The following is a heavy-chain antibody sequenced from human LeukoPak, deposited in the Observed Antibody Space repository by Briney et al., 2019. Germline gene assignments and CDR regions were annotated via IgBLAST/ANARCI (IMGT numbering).Heavy chain of an antibody. V-gene: IGHV3-74*01. J-gene: IGHJ4*02. CDR1: GLTFSTYC. CDR2: ICPDGTVT. Sequence: GGSLRLSCAASGLTFSTYCMHWFRQAPGKGPMWVSRICPDGTVTNYADSVKARFIISRDNAKNTLFLQMNSLRAEDTAVYYCTRGFDFSGAIWGQGTLVTVSS. D-gene: IGHD3-3*01. CDR3: TRGFDFSGAI.